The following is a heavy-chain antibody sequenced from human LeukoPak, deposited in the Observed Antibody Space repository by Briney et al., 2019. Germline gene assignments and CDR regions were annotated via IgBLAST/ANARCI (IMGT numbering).Heavy chain of an antibody. CDR3: ARLSGWYKAFDY. D-gene: IGHD6-19*01. Sequence: GSLRLSCAASGFTFSSYAMHWVRQAPGKGLEYVSAISSNGGSTYYANSVKGRFTISRDKSKNTLYLQMGSLRAEDMAVYYCARLSGWYKAFDYWGQGTLVTVSS. J-gene: IGHJ4*02. V-gene: IGHV3-64*01. CDR1: GFTFSSYA. CDR2: ISSNGGST.